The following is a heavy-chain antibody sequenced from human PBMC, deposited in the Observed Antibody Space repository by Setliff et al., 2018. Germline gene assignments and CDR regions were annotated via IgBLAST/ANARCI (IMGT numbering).Heavy chain of an antibody. D-gene: IGHD2-21*02. CDR3: AKSATAFFHFNF. Sequence: SVKVSCKPSGGTFSRNAISWVRQAPGQGLEGVGGIVPLLGVANSPKQFLGRVTITADESTNTVYMELGGLQSDDTAVYYCAKSATAFFHFNFWGQGTLVTVSS. J-gene: IGHJ4*02. V-gene: IGHV1-69*10. CDR2: IVPLLGVA. CDR1: GGTFSRNA.